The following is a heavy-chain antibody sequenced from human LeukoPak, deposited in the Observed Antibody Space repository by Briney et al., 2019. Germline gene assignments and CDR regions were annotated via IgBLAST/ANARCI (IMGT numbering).Heavy chain of an antibody. CDR3: ARVVPLEGAFDI. V-gene: IGHV4-59*01. CDR2: IYYSGST. J-gene: IGHJ3*02. CDR1: GGSISSYY. Sequence: SETLSLTCTVSGGSISSYYWSWIRQPPGKGLEWIGYIYYSGSTNYNPSLKSRVTISVDTSKNQFSLKLSSVTAADTAVYYCARVVPLEGAFDIWGQGTMVTVSS. D-gene: IGHD2-2*01.